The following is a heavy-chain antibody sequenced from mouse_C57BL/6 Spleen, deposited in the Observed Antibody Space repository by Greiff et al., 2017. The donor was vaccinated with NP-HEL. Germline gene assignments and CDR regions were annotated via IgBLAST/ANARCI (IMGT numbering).Heavy chain of an antibody. V-gene: IGHV1-82*01. CDR2: IYPGDGDT. D-gene: IGHD1-1*01. CDR1: GYAFSSSW. CDR3: ARLLRYWYFDV. Sequence: VQLQQSGPELVKPGASVKISCKASGYAFSSSWMNWVKQRPGKGLEWIGRIYPGDGDTNYNGKFKGKATLTADKSSSTAYMQLSSLTSEDSAVYFCARLLRYWYFDVWGTGTTVTVSS. J-gene: IGHJ1*03.